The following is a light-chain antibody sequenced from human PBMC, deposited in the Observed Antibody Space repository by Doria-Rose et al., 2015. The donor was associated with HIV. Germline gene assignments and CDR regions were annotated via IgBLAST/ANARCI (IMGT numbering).Light chain of an antibody. CDR2: GGS. CDR3: HQYGTSWT. CDR1: QSFSSTY. J-gene: IGKJ1*01. V-gene: IGKV3-20*01. Sequence: TQSPDTLSLSPGERATLSCRASQSFSSTYLAWYQQKPGQAPSLLIYGGSTRATGIPDRFSASGSGTDFTLTINRLEPEDFALYYCHQYGTSWTFGQGTKVEI.